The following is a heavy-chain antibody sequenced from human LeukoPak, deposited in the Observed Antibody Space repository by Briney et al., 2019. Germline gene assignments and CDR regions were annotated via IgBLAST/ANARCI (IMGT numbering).Heavy chain of an antibody. D-gene: IGHD6-25*01. CDR2: ISWNSGSI. Sequence: MHWVRQXPGKGLEWVSGISWNSGSIGYADSVKGRFTISRDNAKNSLYLQMNSLRAEDTALYYCAKSARPASQYYYYGMDVWGQGTTVTVSS. V-gene: IGHV3-9*01. CDR3: AKSARPASQYYYYGMDV. J-gene: IGHJ6*02.